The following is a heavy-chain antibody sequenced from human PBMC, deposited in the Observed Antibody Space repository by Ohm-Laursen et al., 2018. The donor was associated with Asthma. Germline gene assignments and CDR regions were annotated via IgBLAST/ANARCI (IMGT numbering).Heavy chain of an antibody. CDR2: GGSYYDGGLK. CDR3: ARDVMEWYLPAFDF. V-gene: IGHV3-30-3*01. Sequence: SLRLSCTASGFTFRSYAMHWVRQAPGKGLEWVAVGGSYYDGGLKYYADSVNGRFTVSRDDSKNTLYLQMNSLRPDDTAVYYCARDVMEWYLPAFDFWGQGTLVTVFS. D-gene: IGHD3-3*01. CDR1: GFTFRSYA. J-gene: IGHJ4*02.